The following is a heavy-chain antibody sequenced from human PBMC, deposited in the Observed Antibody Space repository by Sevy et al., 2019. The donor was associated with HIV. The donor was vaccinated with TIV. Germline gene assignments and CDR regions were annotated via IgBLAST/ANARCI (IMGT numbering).Heavy chain of an antibody. V-gene: IGHV3-23*01. CDR1: GFTFSSYE. CDR2: ISGSGGGK. D-gene: IGHD6-6*01. Sequence: GGSLRLSCAASGFTFSSYEMNWVRQAPGKGLEWVSAISGSGGGKYYGDSVKGRFTISRDNSKNTVYLEMNSLRVDDTAVYYCAKRLAARTDLWFDYWGQGTLVTVSS. CDR3: AKRLAARTDLWFDY. J-gene: IGHJ4*02.